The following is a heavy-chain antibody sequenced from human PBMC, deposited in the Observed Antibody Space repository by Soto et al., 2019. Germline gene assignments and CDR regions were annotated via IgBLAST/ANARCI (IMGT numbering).Heavy chain of an antibody. J-gene: IGHJ4*02. CDR1: GFTVSRNY. CDR2: IYAGGTT. D-gene: IGHD2-2*01. CDR3: ARGLHSESMYLSLAAY. V-gene: IGHV3-66*01. Sequence: EVHLVESGGGLVQPGGSLRLSCAGSGFTVSRNYMTWLRQTPGKGLEWVSDIYAGGTTYYAAAVKGRFMISRDSSSNTLSLQLDNMRVEDTALYYCARGLHSESMYLSLAAYWGQGMGVDVSS.